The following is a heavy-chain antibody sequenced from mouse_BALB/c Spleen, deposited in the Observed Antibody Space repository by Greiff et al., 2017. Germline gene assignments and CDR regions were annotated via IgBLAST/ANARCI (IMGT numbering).Heavy chain of an antibody. Sequence: EVQLQQSGAELVRPGALVKLSCKASGFNIKDYYMHWVKQRPEQGLEWIGWIDPENGNTIYDPKFQGKASITADTSSNTAYLQLSSLTSEDTAVYYCAPDTLFAYWGQGTLVTVSA. CDR2: IDPENGNT. V-gene: IGHV14-1*02. CDR3: APDTLFAY. CDR1: GFNIKDYY. J-gene: IGHJ3*01.